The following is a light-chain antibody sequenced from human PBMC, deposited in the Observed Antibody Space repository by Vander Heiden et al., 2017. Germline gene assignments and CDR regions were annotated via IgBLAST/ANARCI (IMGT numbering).Light chain of an antibody. CDR3: GTWDSSLSDVV. J-gene: IGLJ2*01. Sequence: SGSSSNIGKYDVYWYQQLPGTAPKLLIYENNKRPSGIPDRFSGSKSGTSATLGISGLQTGDEADYYCGTWDSSLSDVVFGGGTKLTVL. V-gene: IGLV1-51*02. CDR2: ENN. CDR1: SSNIGKYD.